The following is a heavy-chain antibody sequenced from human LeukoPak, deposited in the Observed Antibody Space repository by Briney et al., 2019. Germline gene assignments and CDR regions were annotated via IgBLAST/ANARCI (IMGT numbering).Heavy chain of an antibody. CDR3: ARRYYYDSSGRDPFDC. CDR1: GGSISNYY. J-gene: IGHJ4*02. D-gene: IGHD3-22*01. Sequence: SETLSLTCTVSGGSISNYYWTWIRQPPGKGLEWIGFVYYTGDTNYNPSLKSRVTISLHTSQNQFSLKLSSVTAADTAVYYCARRYYYDSSGRDPFDCWGQGTVVTVSS. V-gene: IGHV4-59*08. CDR2: VYYTGDT.